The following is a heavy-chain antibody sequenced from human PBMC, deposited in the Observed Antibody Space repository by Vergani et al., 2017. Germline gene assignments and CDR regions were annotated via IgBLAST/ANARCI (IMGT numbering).Heavy chain of an antibody. J-gene: IGHJ6*03. CDR2: INHSGST. CDR1: GGSFSGYY. D-gene: IGHD3-16*01. V-gene: IGHV4-34*01. Sequence: QVQLQQWGAGLLKPSETLSLTCAVYGGSFSGYYWSWIRQPPGKGLEWIGEINHSGSTNYNPSLKSRVTISVDTSKNQFSLKLSSVTAADTAVYYCARGRGGYYYYMDVWGKGTTVTVSS. CDR3: ARGRGGYYYYMDV.